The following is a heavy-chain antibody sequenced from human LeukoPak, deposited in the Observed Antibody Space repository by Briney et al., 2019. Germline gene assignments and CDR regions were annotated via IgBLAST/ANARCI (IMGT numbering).Heavy chain of an antibody. CDR3: ARSIWYNRQYYFDS. D-gene: IGHD6-13*01. CDR2: INAGNGNT. CDR1: GYTFTSYA. Sequence: ASVKVSCKASGYTFTSYAMHWVRQAPGQRLEWMGWINAGNGNTKYSQKFQGRVTITRDQSATTAYLDLSSLGSEDTAVYYCARSIWYNRQYYFDSWGQGTLVTVSS. V-gene: IGHV1-3*01. J-gene: IGHJ4*02.